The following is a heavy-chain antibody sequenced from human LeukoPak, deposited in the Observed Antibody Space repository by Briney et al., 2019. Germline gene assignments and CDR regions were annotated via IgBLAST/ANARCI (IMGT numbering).Heavy chain of an antibody. V-gene: IGHV3-20*04. CDR3: VRDGDDYNFDY. J-gene: IGHJ4*02. D-gene: IGHD5-24*01. CDR2: INWNGGST. CDR1: GFTFDDYG. Sequence: GGSLRLSCAASGFTFDDYGMSWVRQAPGKGLEWVSGINWNGGSTGYADSVKGRFTISRDNAKNSLYLQMNSLRAEDAALYYCVRDGDDYNFDYWGQGSLVTVSS.